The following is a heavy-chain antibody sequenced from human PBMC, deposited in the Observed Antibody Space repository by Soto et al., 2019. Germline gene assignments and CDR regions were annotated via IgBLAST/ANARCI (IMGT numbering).Heavy chain of an antibody. V-gene: IGHV3-23*01. CDR1: GFTLSSFA. CDR2: SSGTGINA. J-gene: IGHJ4*02. CDR3: ANGRG. Sequence: EVQLLESGGALVQPGGSLSLYCAGSGFTLSSFAMNWVRQAPGKGLEWVSASSGTGINAYYADSVRGRFTVSRDNSKNMVFFQMNSLRVEDTAVYYCANGRGWGQGTLVIVSS.